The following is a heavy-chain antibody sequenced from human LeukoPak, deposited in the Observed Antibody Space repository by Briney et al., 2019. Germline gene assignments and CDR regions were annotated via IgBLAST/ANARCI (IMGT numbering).Heavy chain of an antibody. CDR2: ISAYNGNT. CDR1: GYTFTSYG. Sequence: GASVEVSCKASGYTFTSYGISWVRQAPGQGLEWMGWISAYNGNTNYAQKLQGRVTMTTDTSTSTAYMELRSLRSDDTAVYYCASYPRYSSSPPFDYWGQGTLVTVSS. D-gene: IGHD1-26*01. CDR3: ASYPRYSSSPPFDY. V-gene: IGHV1-18*01. J-gene: IGHJ4*02.